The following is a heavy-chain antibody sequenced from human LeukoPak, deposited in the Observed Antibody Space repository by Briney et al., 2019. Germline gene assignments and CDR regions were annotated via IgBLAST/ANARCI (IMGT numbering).Heavy chain of an antibody. V-gene: IGHV1-8*01. CDR2: MDPSSGDT. D-gene: IGHD6-19*01. Sequence: SSVTVSCTASGYTFTHYHINWARQATGQGLEWMGWMDPSSGDTGYAQKFQDRVTKAKDPSISTAYMELRSLRAEDTALYYCARGVGAVGDYWGQGSLVTVSS. J-gene: IGHJ4*02. CDR3: ARGVGAVGDY. CDR1: GYTFTHYH.